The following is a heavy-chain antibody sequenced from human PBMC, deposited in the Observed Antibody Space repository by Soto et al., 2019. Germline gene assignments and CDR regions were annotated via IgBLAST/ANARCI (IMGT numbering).Heavy chain of an antibody. D-gene: IGHD1-26*01. Sequence: EVQLVESGGGLVRPGGSLRLSCAASGFTFSYYWMHWVRQAPGKGLVWVSRIHSDGSSTTYADFVKGRFIISRENARNTVDLPMNSVRVEDTAVYYCARGDRGAFDLWGQGTVVTVSS. CDR2: IHSDGSST. CDR3: ARGDRGAFDL. V-gene: IGHV3-74*01. J-gene: IGHJ3*01. CDR1: GFTFSYYW.